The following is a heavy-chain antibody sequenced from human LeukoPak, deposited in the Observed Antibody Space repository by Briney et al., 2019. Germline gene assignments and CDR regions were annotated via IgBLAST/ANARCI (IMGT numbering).Heavy chain of an antibody. V-gene: IGHV3-21*01. Sequence: GGSLRLSCVASGFTFSNYNMNWVRQAPGKWLEWVSFISSSSSYIYYADSVKGRFTISRDNAKKSLYLQMNSLRAEDTAVYYCARGRYDSRIFDYWGQGTLVTVSS. D-gene: IGHD3-22*01. CDR1: GFTFSNYN. J-gene: IGHJ4*02. CDR3: ARGRYDSRIFDY. CDR2: ISSSSSYI.